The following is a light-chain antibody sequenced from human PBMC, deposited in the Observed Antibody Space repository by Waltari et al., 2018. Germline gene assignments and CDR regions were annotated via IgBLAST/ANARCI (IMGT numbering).Light chain of an antibody. CDR3: QQFLNYPYT. V-gene: IGKV1-5*03. CDR1: QSISSW. J-gene: IGKJ2*01. CDR2: EAS. Sequence: DIQLTQSPSSLSASVGDRVTITCRARQSISSWLAWYQHQPGKAPRLLISEASTLESGVPSRFSGSGSESEFTLTISSLQPGDFATYYCQQFLNYPYTFGQGTKVEI.